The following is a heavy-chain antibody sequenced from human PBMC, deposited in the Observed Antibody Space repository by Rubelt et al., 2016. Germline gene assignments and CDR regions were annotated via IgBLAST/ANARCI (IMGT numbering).Heavy chain of an antibody. CDR3: ARPPDVYGVDV. Sequence: QVQLVQSGAEVKKPGASVKVSCKAPGYTFTSYDINWVRQATGQGLEWMGWVNPNSGHTGYAQKFQGRVTMARNTSISTAYTELSSLRSEDTAVYYGARPPDVYGVDVWGQGTTVTVSS. V-gene: IGHV1-8*01. CDR1: GYTFTSYD. J-gene: IGHJ6*02. CDR2: VNPNSGHT.